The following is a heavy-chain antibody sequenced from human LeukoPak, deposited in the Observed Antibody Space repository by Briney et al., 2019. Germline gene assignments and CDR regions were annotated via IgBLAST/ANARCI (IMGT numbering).Heavy chain of an antibody. D-gene: IGHD3-10*01. V-gene: IGHV4-39*01. CDR3: ARHFFGSKFDP. J-gene: IGHJ5*02. CDR1: GGSISSSSYY. CDR2: ISYSGST. Sequence: SETLSLTCTVSGGSISSSSYYWGWIRQPPGKGLEWIGSISYSGSTHYNPSLKSRVTISVDTSKNQYSLKVISVTAADTAVYYCARHFFGSKFDPWGQGTLVTVSS.